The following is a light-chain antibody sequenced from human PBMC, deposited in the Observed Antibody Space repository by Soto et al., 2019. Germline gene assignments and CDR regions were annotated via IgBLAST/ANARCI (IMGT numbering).Light chain of an antibody. J-gene: IGKJ3*01. CDR1: QSVSSN. V-gene: IGKV3-15*01. Sequence: EIVMTQSPATLSVSPGERATLSCRASQSVSSNLAWYQQKPGQAPRLLIYGASTRAPGIPARFSGSGSGTEFTLTISSLQSEDFAVYYCQQYNNWPFPFGPGTKVHI. CDR3: QQYNNWPFP. CDR2: GAS.